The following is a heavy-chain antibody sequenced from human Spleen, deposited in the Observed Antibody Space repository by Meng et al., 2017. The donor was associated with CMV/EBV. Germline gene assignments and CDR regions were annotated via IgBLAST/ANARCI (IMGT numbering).Heavy chain of an antibody. CDR1: GFTFSSYW. CDR2: INSDGSST. J-gene: IGHJ4*02. D-gene: IGHD5-12*01. V-gene: IGHV3-74*01. CDR3: ARGAGYTGNNRGLY. Sequence: GGSLRLSCAASGFTFSSYWMHWVRQAPGKGLVWVSRINSDGSSTSYADSVKGRFTISRDNAKNTLYLQMNSLRAEDTAIYYCARGAGYTGNNRGLYWGQGALVTVSS.